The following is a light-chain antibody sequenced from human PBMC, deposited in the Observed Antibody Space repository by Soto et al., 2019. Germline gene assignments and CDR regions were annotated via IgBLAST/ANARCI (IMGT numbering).Light chain of an antibody. CDR1: QSVSSY. J-gene: IGKJ1*01. CDR2: GAS. CDR3: QQYNNWPPWT. V-gene: IGKV3D-15*01. Sequence: EIVMTQSPATLSVSPGERATLSCRASQSVSSYLAWYQQKPGQAPRLLIYGASNRATGVPDRFSGRGSGTDFTLTISSLQSEDFAVYYCQQYNNWPPWTFGQGTKVDIK.